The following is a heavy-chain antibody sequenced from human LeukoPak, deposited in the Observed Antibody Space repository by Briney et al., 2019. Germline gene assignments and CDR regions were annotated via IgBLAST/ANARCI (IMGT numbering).Heavy chain of an antibody. D-gene: IGHD6-19*01. CDR1: GFTFSNYG. V-gene: IGHV3-30*18. Sequence: PGGSLRLSCAASGFTFSNYGMHWVRQAPGKGLEWVAVISYDGSNKYYADSVKGRFTISRDNSKNTLYLQMNSLRAEDTAVYYCAKDLSSGWYLDYWGQGTLVTVSS. CDR2: ISYDGSNK. J-gene: IGHJ4*02. CDR3: AKDLSSGWYLDY.